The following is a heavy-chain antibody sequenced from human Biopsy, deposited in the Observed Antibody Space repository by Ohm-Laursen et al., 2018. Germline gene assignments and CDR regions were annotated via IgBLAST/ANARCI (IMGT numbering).Heavy chain of an antibody. CDR2: IDPDSGRK. Sequence: SVTVSCKASGYTFSLYHIHWVRQAPGQGLEWMGWIDPDSGRKSFGQNFQGRATMTSNTSTGTAYLELTRLRSDDTAVYYCARDPYCSGGNCYSPLDHWGQGTLVTVSA. CDR1: GYTFSLYH. CDR3: ARDPYCSGGNCYSPLDH. V-gene: IGHV1-2*02. J-gene: IGHJ4*02. D-gene: IGHD2-15*01.